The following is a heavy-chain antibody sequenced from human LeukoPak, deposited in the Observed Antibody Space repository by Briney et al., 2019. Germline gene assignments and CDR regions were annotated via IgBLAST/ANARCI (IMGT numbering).Heavy chain of an antibody. CDR1: GGTFSSYA. Sequence: GASVKVSCKVSGGTFSSYAISWVRQAPGQGLEWMGGIIPIFGTANYAQKFQGRVTITADKSTSTAYMELSSLRSEDTAVYYCARDGYEGRYSSSSEDYWGQGTLVTVSS. CDR2: IIPIFGTA. V-gene: IGHV1-69*06. J-gene: IGHJ4*02. CDR3: ARDGYEGRYSSSSEDY. D-gene: IGHD6-6*01.